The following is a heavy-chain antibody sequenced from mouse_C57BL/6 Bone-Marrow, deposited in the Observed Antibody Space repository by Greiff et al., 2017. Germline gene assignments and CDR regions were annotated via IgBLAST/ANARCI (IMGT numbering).Heavy chain of an antibody. CDR1: GFTFRDYY. V-gene: IGHV14-1*02. D-gene: IGHD1-1*01. J-gene: IGHJ1*03. CDR2: IYPKSGNT. CDR3: AREGYYHV. Sequence: VQLQQSGAELVRPGASVKLSCTASGFTFRDYYMHWVKQSPEQGLEWIGKIYPKSGNTEYVGKFKGKAIITADKSSNTPYLQLSSLTSEDTAVYYSAREGYYHVGGKGTTITVSS.